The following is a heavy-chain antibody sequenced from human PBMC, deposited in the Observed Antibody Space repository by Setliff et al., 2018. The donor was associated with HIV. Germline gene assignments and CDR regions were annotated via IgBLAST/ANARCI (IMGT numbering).Heavy chain of an antibody. CDR1: GDSISGHY. J-gene: IGHJ4*02. CDR2: IHYTGST. Sequence: SETLSLTCILSGDSISGHYWSWIRQPPGRGLEWIGTIHYTGSTVYNPSFTSRVSISLDTSKNQFSLKLSSVTAADTAVYYCARGRLYGVVDYWGQGTLVTVSS. V-gene: IGHV4-59*08. CDR3: ARGRLYGVVDY. D-gene: IGHD3-10*01.